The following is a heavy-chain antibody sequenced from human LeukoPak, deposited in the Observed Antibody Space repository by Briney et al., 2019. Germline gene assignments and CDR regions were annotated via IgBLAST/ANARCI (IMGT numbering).Heavy chain of an antibody. J-gene: IGHJ4*02. Sequence: GGSLRLSCAASGFTFSSYAMHWVRQAPGKGLEYVSAISSNGDSTYYADSVRGRFTISRDNSKNTLYLQMGSLRAEDMAVYYCARDRWGCSIISCYDFDYWGRGTLVTVSS. CDR3: ARDRWGCSIISCYDFDY. CDR1: GFTFSSYA. CDR2: ISSNGDST. D-gene: IGHD2-2*01. V-gene: IGHV3-64*02.